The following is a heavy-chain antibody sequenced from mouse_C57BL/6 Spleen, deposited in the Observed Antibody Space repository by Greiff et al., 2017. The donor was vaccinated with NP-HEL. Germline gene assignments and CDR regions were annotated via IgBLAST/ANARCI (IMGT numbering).Heavy chain of an antibody. CDR1: GFTFSNYW. CDR3: TSYYYGSPWFAY. Sequence: DVKLVESGGGLVQPGGSMKLSCVASGFTFSNYWMNWVRQSPEKGLEWVAQIRLKSDNYATHYAESVKGRFTISRDDSKSSVYLQMNNLRAEDTGIYYCTSYYYGSPWFAYWGQGTLVTVSA. D-gene: IGHD1-1*01. J-gene: IGHJ3*01. V-gene: IGHV6-3*01. CDR2: IRLKSDNYAT.